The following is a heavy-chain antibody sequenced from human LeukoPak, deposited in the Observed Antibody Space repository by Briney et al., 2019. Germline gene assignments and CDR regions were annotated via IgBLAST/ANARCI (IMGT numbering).Heavy chain of an antibody. D-gene: IGHD3-3*01. CDR3: AKAKYYDFWSALYYYYGMDV. V-gene: IGHV3-23*01. J-gene: IGHJ6*02. Sequence: GGSLRLSCAASEFTFSTYAMSWVRQAPGKGLEWVSAISGSGGSTYYADSVKGRFTISRDNSKNTLYLQMNSLRAEDTAVYYCAKAKYYDFWSALYYYYGMDVWGQGTTVTVSS. CDR1: EFTFSTYA. CDR2: ISGSGGST.